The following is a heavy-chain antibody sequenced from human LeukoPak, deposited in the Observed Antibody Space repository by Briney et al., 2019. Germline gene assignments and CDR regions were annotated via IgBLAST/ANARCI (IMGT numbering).Heavy chain of an antibody. CDR3: ASDGSSGCSFLYYLAY. Sequence: ASVKVSCKASGGTFSSYAISWVRQAPGQGLEWMGGIIPIFVTANYAQRFQGGVTISAEESTRTAYMELSSLRSDDTAVCYCASDGSSGCSFLYYLAYWGQGTLVTVSS. J-gene: IGHJ4*02. CDR1: GGTFSSYA. CDR2: IIPIFVTA. V-gene: IGHV1-69*13. D-gene: IGHD6-19*01.